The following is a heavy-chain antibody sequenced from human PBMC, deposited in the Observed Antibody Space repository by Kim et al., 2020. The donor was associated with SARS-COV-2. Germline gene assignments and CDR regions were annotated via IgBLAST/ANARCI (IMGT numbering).Heavy chain of an antibody. CDR1: GYTFTNYA. D-gene: IGHD3-16*01. CDR2: INTDTGNP. CDR3: ARDNAKGACDV. V-gene: IGHV7-4-1*02. J-gene: IGHJ3*01. Sequence: ASVKVSCKASGYTFTNYAMYWLRQPPGQGLEWMGWINTDTGNPTYAQGFTGRVVFSLDPSLSTAYLQINSLKAEDTAVYYCARDNAKGACDVWGQGTMVT.